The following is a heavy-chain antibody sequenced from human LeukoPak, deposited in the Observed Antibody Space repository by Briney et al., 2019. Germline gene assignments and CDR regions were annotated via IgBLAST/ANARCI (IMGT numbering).Heavy chain of an antibody. Sequence: PSETLSLTCTVSGYSISSGYYWGWIRQPPGKGLEWIGSIYYSGSTYYNPSLKSRVTISVDTSKNQFSLNLSSVTAADTAVYYCAREVEVPAAMPANDAFDIWGQGTMVTVSS. D-gene: IGHD2-2*01. J-gene: IGHJ3*02. CDR1: GYSISSGYY. V-gene: IGHV4-38-2*02. CDR2: IYYSGST. CDR3: AREVEVPAAMPANDAFDI.